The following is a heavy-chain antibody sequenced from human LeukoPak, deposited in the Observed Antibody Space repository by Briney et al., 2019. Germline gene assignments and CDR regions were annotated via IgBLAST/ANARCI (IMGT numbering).Heavy chain of an antibody. V-gene: IGHV4-59*01. CDR3: ARWGYFDSSAYFVVDY. Sequence: SETLSLTCAVTGRSISRYYWNWIRQPPGERLEWIGWIHYSGSTAYNPSLESRVTMSVDTSKNHISLKMTSVTAADTATYYCARWGYFDSSAYFVVDYWGQGVPVTVSS. CDR2: IHYSGST. J-gene: IGHJ4*02. CDR1: GRSISRYY. D-gene: IGHD3-22*01.